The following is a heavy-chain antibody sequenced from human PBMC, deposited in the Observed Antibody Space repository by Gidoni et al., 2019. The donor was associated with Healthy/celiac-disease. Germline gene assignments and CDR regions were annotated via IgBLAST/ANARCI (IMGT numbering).Heavy chain of an antibody. CDR2: IYYSGST. Sequence: QLQLQESGPGLVKPSETLSLTCTVSGGSISSSSYYWGGIRQPPGKGLEWIGSIYYSGSTYYNPSLKSRVTISVDTSKNQFSLKLSSVTAADTAVYYCARGHSSGWYSFVHYYYYGMDVWGQGTTVTVSS. D-gene: IGHD6-19*01. J-gene: IGHJ6*02. CDR1: GGSISSSSYY. CDR3: ARGHSSGWYSFVHYYYYGMDV. V-gene: IGHV4-39*01.